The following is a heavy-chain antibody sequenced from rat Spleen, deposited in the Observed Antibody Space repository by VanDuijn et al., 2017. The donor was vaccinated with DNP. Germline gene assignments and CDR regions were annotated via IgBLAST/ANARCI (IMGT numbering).Heavy chain of an antibody. CDR2: MSSGGST. V-gene: IGHV2-6*01. J-gene: IGHJ3*01. CDR1: GFSLTSYN. Sequence: QVQLKESGPGLVQPSQTLSLTCTVAGFSLTSYNVHWVRQPPGKGLEWIATMSSGGSTYYNSVLKSRLSINRDTSESQVFLKMNSLQTEDTAMYFCARSHTTGLTWFAYWGQGALVTVSS. CDR3: ARSHTTGLTWFAY. D-gene: IGHD1-9*01.